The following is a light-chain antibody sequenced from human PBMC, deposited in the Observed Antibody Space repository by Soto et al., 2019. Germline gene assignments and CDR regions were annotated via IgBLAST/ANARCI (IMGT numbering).Light chain of an antibody. CDR2: GAS. CDR1: QSVSSSY. V-gene: IGKV3-20*01. J-gene: IGKJ5*01. CDR3: QQYGSSQIT. Sequence: EIVLTQSPGTLSVSPGERATLSCRASQSVSSSYLAWYQQKPGQAPRLLIYGASSRATGIPDRFSGSGSGTDFTLTISRLEPEDFAVYYCQQYGSSQITFGQGTRLDIK.